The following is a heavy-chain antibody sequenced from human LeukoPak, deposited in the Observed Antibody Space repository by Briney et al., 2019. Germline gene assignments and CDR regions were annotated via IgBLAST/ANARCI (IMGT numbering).Heavy chain of an antibody. D-gene: IGHD6-19*01. V-gene: IGHV4-34*01. Sequence: PSETLSLTCAVYGGSFSGYYWSWIRQPPGKGLEWIGEINHSGSTNYNPSLKSRVTISVDTSKNQFSLKLSSVTAADTAVYYCARGIAVGWFGAFDIWGQGTMVTVSS. CDR1: GGSFSGYY. CDR3: ARGIAVGWFGAFDI. CDR2: INHSGST. J-gene: IGHJ3*02.